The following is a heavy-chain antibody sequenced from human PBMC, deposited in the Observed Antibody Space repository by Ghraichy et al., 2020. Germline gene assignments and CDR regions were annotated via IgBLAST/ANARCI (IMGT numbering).Heavy chain of an antibody. D-gene: IGHD1-1*01. CDR2: IYNTGST. J-gene: IGHJ6*02. Sequence: SETLSLTCTVSGDSISNYYWNWIRQPPGKGLEWIGHIYNTGSTNYNPSLKSRVTISVDTSKNQFSLRLRSVTAADTAVYYCAKGRGSYYYDYGMDVWGQGTTVTVSS. V-gene: IGHV4-59*01. CDR3: AKGRGSYYYDYGMDV. CDR1: GDSISNYY.